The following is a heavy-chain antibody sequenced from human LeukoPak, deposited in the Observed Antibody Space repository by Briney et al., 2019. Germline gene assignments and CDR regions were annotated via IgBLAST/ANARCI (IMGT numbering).Heavy chain of an antibody. CDR3: AAVPRAKVVPAAISYYYMDV. J-gene: IGHJ6*03. CDR2: IVVGSGNT. CDR1: GFTFTSSA. V-gene: IGHV1-58*02. Sequence: SVKVSCKASGFTFTSSAMQWVRHARGQRLEWIGWIVVGSGNTNYAQKFQERVTITRDMSTSTAYMELSSLRSEDTAVYYCAAVPRAKVVPAAISYYYMDVWGKGTTVTVSS. D-gene: IGHD2-2*02.